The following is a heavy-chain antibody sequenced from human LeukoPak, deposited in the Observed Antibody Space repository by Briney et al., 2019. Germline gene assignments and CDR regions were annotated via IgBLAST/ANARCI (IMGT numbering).Heavy chain of an antibody. Sequence: PGGSLRLSCAGSGFTFSSYWMNWIRQAPGKGLEWVANIKQDGSETYYVDSVKGRFTISRDNAKKSLYLQMNSLRAEDTAVYYCARDTRPYSYYGMDVWGQGTTVTVSS. V-gene: IGHV3-7*01. CDR1: GFTFSSYW. CDR2: IKQDGSET. J-gene: IGHJ6*02. CDR3: ARDTRPYSYYGMDV.